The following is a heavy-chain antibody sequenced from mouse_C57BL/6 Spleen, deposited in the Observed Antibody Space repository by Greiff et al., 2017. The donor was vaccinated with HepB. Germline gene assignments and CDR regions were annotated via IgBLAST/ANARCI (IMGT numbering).Heavy chain of an antibody. Sequence: VQLKESGAELVRPGTSVKMSCKASGYTFTNYWIGWAKQRPGHGLEWIGDIYPGGGYTNYNEKFKGKATLTADKSSSTAYMQVSSLTSEDSAIYYCARASTVVAPYAMDYWGQGTSVTVSS. CDR3: ARASTVVAPYAMDY. D-gene: IGHD1-1*01. V-gene: IGHV1-63*01. CDR1: GYTFTNYW. J-gene: IGHJ4*01. CDR2: IYPGGGYT.